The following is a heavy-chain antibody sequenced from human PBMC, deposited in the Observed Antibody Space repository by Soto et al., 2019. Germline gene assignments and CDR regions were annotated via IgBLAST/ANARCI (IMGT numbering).Heavy chain of an antibody. CDR1: VFPSRNTW. J-gene: IGHJ4*02. CDR3: TTDDLVDH. CDR2: IKSKTDGGTT. D-gene: IGHD2-21*01. V-gene: IGHV3-15*07. Sequence: EVQLVESGGGLVKPGGPLRLPGEPSVFPSRNTWINWVRRPPGKGLEWAARIKSKTDGGTTDYAAPVKGRFTISRDDSKNTLFLQMKSLKTEDTAVYYCTTDDLVDHWGQGTLVSVSS.